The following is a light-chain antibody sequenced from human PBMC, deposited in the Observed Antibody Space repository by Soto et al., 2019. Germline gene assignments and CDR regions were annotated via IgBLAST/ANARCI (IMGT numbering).Light chain of an antibody. CDR3: AAWDDSLSALYV. CDR2: RNN. V-gene: IGLV1-47*01. CDR1: SSNIGSNY. J-gene: IGLJ1*01. Sequence: SVLTQPPSASGTPGQRVTISCSGSSSNIGSNYVYWYQQLPGTAPKLLIYRNNQRPSGVPDRFSGSKSGTSASLAISGLRSEDEADYYCAAWDDSLSALYVFGTGTKAPS.